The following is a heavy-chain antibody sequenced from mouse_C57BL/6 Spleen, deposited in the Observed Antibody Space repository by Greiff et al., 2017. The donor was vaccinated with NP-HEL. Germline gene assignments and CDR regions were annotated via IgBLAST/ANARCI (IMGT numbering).Heavy chain of an antibody. D-gene: IGHD4-1*02. CDR2: IHPNSGST. J-gene: IGHJ2*01. CDR3: ARSTGTDY. Sequence: VQVVESGAELVKPGASVKLSCKASGYTFTSYWMHWVQQRPGQGLEWIGMIHPNSGSTNYLEKFKSKATLTVDKSSSTTSMQLSSLTYEDATVYYCARSTGTDYWGQGTTLTVSS. V-gene: IGHV1-64*01. CDR1: GYTFTSYW.